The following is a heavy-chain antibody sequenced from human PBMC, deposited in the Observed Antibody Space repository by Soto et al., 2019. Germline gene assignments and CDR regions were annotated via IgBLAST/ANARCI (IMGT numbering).Heavy chain of an antibody. CDR3: ARAGAATYYSYGMDV. CDR2: ISTYKGDI. J-gene: IGHJ6*02. CDR1: GYTFSTSG. V-gene: IGHV1-18*01. D-gene: IGHD2-15*01. Sequence: QVQLVQSGAEGRKPGASVKVSCKAYGYTFSTSGMSWLRQAPGQGLECMGWISTYKGDINDAQKYQDSDTMATDKSTSTVYMELGSLRSDDTAVYYCARAGAATYYSYGMDVWGQGTRVTVSS.